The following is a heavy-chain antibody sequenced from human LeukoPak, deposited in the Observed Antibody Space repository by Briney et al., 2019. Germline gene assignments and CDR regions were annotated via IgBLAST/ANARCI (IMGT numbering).Heavy chain of an antibody. CDR2: ISIDGGEK. J-gene: IGHJ4*02. CDR1: RFTFSNYG. V-gene: IGHV3-30*18. Sequence: GGSLRLSCAGSRFTFSNYGMHWVRQAPGKGLEWVAVISIDGGEKHYGDSVRDRFTISRDNSKNMLYLQMNSLRVEDTAVYYCANPQSRGYDYLDYWGQGTLVSVSS. D-gene: IGHD5-12*01. CDR3: ANPQSRGYDYLDY.